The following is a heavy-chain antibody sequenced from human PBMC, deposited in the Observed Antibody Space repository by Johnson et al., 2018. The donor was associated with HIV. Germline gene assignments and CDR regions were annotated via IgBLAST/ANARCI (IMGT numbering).Heavy chain of an antibody. Sequence: QMQLVESGGGVVQPGRSLRLSCAASGFTFSNYAMHWVRQAPGKGLEWVAVISYDGSSKYYAESLKGRISISRDNSMNTLYLQMNSLRAEDTAVYYCATFGYTSGWIVTDDAFDGWGHGTLVTVSS. CDR3: ATFGYTSGWIVTDDAFDG. CDR1: GFTFSNYA. D-gene: IGHD6-19*01. CDR2: ISYDGSSK. V-gene: IGHV3-30-3*01. J-gene: IGHJ3*01.